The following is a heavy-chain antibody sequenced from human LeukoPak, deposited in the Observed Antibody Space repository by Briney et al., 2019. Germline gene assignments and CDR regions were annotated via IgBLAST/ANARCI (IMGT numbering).Heavy chain of an antibody. Sequence: ASVRVSCKASGYTFTSYDINWVRQATGQGLEWMGWMSPNSGNTGYAQKFQGRVTMTRNTSISTAYMELSSLRSEDTAVYYCARIYSSGWYVGYWGQGTLVTVSS. J-gene: IGHJ4*02. D-gene: IGHD6-19*01. CDR1: GYTFTSYD. V-gene: IGHV1-8*01. CDR3: ARIYSSGWYVGY. CDR2: MSPNSGNT.